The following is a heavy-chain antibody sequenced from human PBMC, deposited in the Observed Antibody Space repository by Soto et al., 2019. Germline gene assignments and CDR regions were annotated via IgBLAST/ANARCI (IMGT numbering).Heavy chain of an antibody. CDR1: SGSIGTYF. V-gene: IGHV4-59*01. J-gene: IGHJ3*02. CDR2: IYYSGTT. Sequence: QVQLRESGPGLVKPSETLSLTCTVSSGSIGTYFWGWIRQPPGKGLEWIGYIYYSGTTNYNPSLKSRVTIFLDTAKNQCSLRLSSVTAADTAVDYCARGRGGTSDAFDIWGQGTLVTVSS. D-gene: IGHD1-26*01. CDR3: ARGRGGTSDAFDI.